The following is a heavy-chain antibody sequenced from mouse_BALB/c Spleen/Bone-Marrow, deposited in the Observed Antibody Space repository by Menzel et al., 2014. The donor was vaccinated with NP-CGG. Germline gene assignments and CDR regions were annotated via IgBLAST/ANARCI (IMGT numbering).Heavy chain of an antibody. CDR1: GYTFTNYW. Sequence: VKLVESGAEVVKPGASVKVSCKASGYTFTNYWMQWVKQSPGQGLEWIGEIEPSDSYTNYNQDFKGKATLTVDKSSSTAYMQLSSLTSEDSAVYYCARGRTTVVSDYWGQGTSLTVSS. D-gene: IGHD1-1*01. J-gene: IGHJ2*02. V-gene: IGHV1-69*02. CDR3: ARGRTTVVSDY. CDR2: IEPSDSYT.